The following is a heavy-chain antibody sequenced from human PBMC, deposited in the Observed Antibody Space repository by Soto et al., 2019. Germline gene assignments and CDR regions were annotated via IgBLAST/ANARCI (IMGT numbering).Heavy chain of an antibody. Sequence: PSETLSLTCAVYGGSFSGYYWSWIRQPPGKGLEWIGEINHSGSTNYNPSLKSRVTISVDTSKNQFSLKLSSVTAADTAVYYCARADHDSRSAFDIWGQGTMVTVSS. D-gene: IGHD3-22*01. CDR3: ARADHDSRSAFDI. CDR2: INHSGST. CDR1: GGSFSGYY. V-gene: IGHV4-34*01. J-gene: IGHJ3*02.